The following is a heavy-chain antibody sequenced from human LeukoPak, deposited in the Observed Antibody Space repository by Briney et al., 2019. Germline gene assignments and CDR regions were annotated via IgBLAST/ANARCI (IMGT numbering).Heavy chain of an antibody. CDR3: ARGDCPSCYRARGLDFDY. CDR2: ILFDGRNK. Sequence: GASLRPSWAPAGSTLSSYAMHWVRQPPGKGREWVAVILFDGRNKYYADSVKGRFTISRDNSKKTLYLQMNSLRAEDTAVSYCARGDCPSCYRARGLDFDYWGQGTLVTVSS. CDR1: GSTLSSYA. D-gene: IGHD2-2*01. J-gene: IGHJ4*02. V-gene: IGHV3-30*04.